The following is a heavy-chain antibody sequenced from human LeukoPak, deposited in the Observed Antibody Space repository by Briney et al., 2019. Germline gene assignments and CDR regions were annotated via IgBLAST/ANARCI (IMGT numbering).Heavy chain of an antibody. Sequence: GGSLRLSCAASGFTVSSHYMSWVRHAPGKGLEWVSLINGDGDSTFYSDSVKGRFTISRDNSKNSLYLQMNSLRTEDTGLYYCHTILSGWSHHRGQGTLVTVSS. CDR2: INGDGDST. CDR3: HTILSGWSHH. D-gene: IGHD6-19*01. J-gene: IGHJ4*02. CDR1: GFTVSSHY. V-gene: IGHV3-43*02.